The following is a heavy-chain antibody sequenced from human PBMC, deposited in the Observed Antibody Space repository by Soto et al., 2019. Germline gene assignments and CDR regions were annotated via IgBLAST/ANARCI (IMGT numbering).Heavy chain of an antibody. V-gene: IGHV5-51*01. D-gene: IGHD6-6*01. CDR3: ARRVQQLVRGWFDP. CDR2: IYPGDSDT. J-gene: IGHJ5*02. Sequence: PGESLKISCKASGYSFSTYWIGWVRQMPGKGLEWMGFIYPGDSDTRYSPSFQGQVTISVDKSTSTTYLQWSSLKASDTAIYYCARRVQQLVRGWFDPWGQGTQVTVLL. CDR1: GYSFSTYW.